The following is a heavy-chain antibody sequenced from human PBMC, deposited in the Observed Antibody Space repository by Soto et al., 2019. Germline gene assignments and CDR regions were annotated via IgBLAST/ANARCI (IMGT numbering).Heavy chain of an antibody. Sequence: QVQLVQSGAEVKKSGASVKVSCKASGYTFINYAMYWVRQAPGQGPEWMGMISPRDGTATYAQNFQGRVTMTRDTSTRIVFMELSSLRSDDTAVYYCARGGGTLDYWGQGTLVTVSS. V-gene: IGHV1-46*01. J-gene: IGHJ4*02. CDR1: GYTFINYA. CDR2: ISPRDGTA. CDR3: ARGGGTLDY.